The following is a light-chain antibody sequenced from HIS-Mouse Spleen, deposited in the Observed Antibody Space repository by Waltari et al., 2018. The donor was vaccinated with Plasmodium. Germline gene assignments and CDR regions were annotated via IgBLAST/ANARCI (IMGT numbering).Light chain of an antibody. CDR2: GNG. V-gene: IGLV1-40*01. CDR3: QSYDSSLSGYV. J-gene: IGLJ1*01. CDR1: SSNIGAGYD. Sequence: QSVLTQPPSVSGAPGQRVTISCTGSSSNIGAGYDVHWYQQLPGTAPKLLIYGNGKRPSGVPDRFLGSKSGTSASLAITGLQAEDEADYYCQSYDSSLSGYVFGTGTKVTVL.